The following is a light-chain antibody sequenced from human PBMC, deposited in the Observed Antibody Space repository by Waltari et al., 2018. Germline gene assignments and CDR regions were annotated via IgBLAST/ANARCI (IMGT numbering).Light chain of an antibody. Sequence: DIVLTQSPGTLSLSPGERATLSCRASQSVSRTLAWYQQKPGQAPRLLIYDASSRATGIPDRFSGNGSGTDFSLTISRLEPEDFAVYYCQKYGTLPATFGQGTKVEIK. CDR2: DAS. CDR3: QKYGTLPAT. J-gene: IGKJ1*01. CDR1: QSVSRT. V-gene: IGKV3-20*01.